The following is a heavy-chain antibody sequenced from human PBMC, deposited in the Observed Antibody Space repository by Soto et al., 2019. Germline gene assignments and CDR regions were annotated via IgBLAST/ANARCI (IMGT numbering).Heavy chain of an antibody. Sequence: QVQLQQWGAGLLKPSETLSLTCAVYGGSFSGYSWTWIRQSPGKGLEWIGQINHSGSTTYNPSLKSRFTISLATSKNQFSLELSSVTAADTAVYYCARGLFSENYYSGGWYYFDYWGQGTLGTVSS. CDR2: INHSGST. D-gene: IGHD1-26*01. CDR3: ARGLFSENYYSGGWYYFDY. CDR1: GGSFSGYS. V-gene: IGHV4-34*01. J-gene: IGHJ4*02.